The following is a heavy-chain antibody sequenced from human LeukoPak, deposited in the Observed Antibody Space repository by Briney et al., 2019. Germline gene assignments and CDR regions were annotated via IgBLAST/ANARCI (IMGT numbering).Heavy chain of an antibody. CDR3: ARAAGDRTEPTQPFDY. CDR1: GYTFTSYY. J-gene: IGHJ4*02. V-gene: IGHV1-46*01. Sequence: ASVKVSCKASGYTFTSYYMHWVRQAPGQGFEWMGIINPSGGSTSYAQKFQGRVTMTRDTSTSTVYMELSSLRSEDTAVYYCARAAGDRTEPTQPFDYWGQGTLVTVSS. D-gene: IGHD1-1*01. CDR2: INPSGGST.